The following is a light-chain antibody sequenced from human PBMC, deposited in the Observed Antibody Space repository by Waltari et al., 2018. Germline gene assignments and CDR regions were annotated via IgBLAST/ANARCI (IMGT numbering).Light chain of an antibody. Sequence: IQMTHSPSSLSASLGDRLTITCRAIQNIGSSLNWYQHKPGKATNLIKDAASRLQSGVPSRFSGSGSESGTDFTMTIRSLHTEDFASYYWNQSYSTPTFGAGTKVDIK. J-gene: IGKJ3*01. V-gene: IGKV1-39*01. CDR1: QNIGSS. CDR2: AAS. CDR3: NQSYSTPT.